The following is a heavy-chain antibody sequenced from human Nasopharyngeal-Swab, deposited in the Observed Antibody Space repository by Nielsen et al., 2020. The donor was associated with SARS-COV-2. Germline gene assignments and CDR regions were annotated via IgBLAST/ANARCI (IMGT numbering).Heavy chain of an antibody. CDR3: ARLPRNNWRLDS. CDR2: INSDGTST. Sequence: GESLKISCAAPGFRNNWVHWVRQAPGQGLVWVSRINSDGTSTAYADSVKGRFTISRDNIKNSLYLQMNSLRVEDTAVYFCARLPRNNWRLDSWGQGILVTVSS. CDR1: GFRNNW. J-gene: IGHJ4*02. D-gene: IGHD1-20*01. V-gene: IGHV3-74*01.